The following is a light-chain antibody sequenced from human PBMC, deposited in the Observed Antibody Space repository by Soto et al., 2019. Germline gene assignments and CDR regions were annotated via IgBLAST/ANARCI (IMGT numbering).Light chain of an antibody. CDR3: SARDDRLRGVV. V-gene: IGLV1-47*01. CDR1: RSNIGSNH. CDR2: RSD. Sequence: QSVLTQPPSTSGTPGQRGTISCSGSRSNIGSNHVYWYQQFPGMAPKLLMYRSDQRPTGVPDRFSGSKSGTSASLAISGLRSDDEADYYCSARDDRLRGVVFGGGTKVTVL. J-gene: IGLJ2*01.